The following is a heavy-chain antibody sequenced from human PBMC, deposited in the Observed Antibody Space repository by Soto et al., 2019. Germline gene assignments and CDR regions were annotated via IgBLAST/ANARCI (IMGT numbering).Heavy chain of an antibody. CDR3: ARGGRVVVVTAALDY. CDR2: VNPSGGHT. V-gene: IGHV1-46*01. CDR1: GDTFTDYY. J-gene: IGHJ4*02. D-gene: IGHD2-21*02. Sequence: QVQLMQSGAEVKKPGASVKVSCKASGDTFTDYYIHWVRQAPGQGLEWMGTVNPSGGHTTYAQHFLGRLTMTRNTSTSTRYMELTSLTSDDTAIYYCARGGRVVVVTAALDYWGQGTLVTVSS.